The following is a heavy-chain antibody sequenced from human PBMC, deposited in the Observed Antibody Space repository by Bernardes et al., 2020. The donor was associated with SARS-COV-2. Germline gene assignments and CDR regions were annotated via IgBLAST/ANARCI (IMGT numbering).Heavy chain of an antibody. V-gene: IGHV1-2*02. CDR3: AAVTWSQRDGFDI. Sequence: ASVKVSCKASGYSFTGYYMHWVRQAPGQGLEWMGWIHPNTGDTNYAQNFQGRVTMTRDTSTSTAYMELSRLMSDDPAVYYCAAVTWSQRDGFDIWGQGTMVTVSS. CDR2: IHPNTGDT. D-gene: IGHD1-26*01. J-gene: IGHJ3*02. CDR1: GYSFTGYY.